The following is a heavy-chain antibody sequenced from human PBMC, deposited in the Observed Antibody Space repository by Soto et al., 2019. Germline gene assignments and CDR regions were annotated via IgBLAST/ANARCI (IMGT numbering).Heavy chain of an antibody. CDR2: IYHSGST. V-gene: IGHV4-4*02. J-gene: IGHJ5*02. Sequence: QVQLQESGPGLVKPSGTLSLTCAVSGGSISSSNWWSWVRQPPGTGLEWMGEIYHSGSTNYNPSLKSRVTISVDKSKNQFSQKLSSVTAADTAVYYCARDIAAAGILQGFDLWGQGTLVTVSS. CDR3: ARDIAAAGILQGFDL. CDR1: GGSISSSNW. D-gene: IGHD6-13*01.